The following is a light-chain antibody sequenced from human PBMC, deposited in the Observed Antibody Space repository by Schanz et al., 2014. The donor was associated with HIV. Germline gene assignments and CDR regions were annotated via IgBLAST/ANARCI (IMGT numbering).Light chain of an antibody. J-gene: IGKJ1*01. CDR2: GAS. V-gene: IGKV3-15*01. Sequence: EIVMTQSPATLSVSLGETVTLSCKASQSISVNLAWYQQKPGQGPRLLIHGASTRASGIPARFSGSGSGTGFTLTVSSLQSEDFAIYYCQQYDYRPPTFGQGTKVEIK. CDR1: QSISVN. CDR3: QQYDYRPPT.